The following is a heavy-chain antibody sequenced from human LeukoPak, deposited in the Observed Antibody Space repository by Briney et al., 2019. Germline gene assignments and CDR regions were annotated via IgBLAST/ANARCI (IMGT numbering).Heavy chain of an antibody. Sequence: GGSLRLSCAASGFTFSSYGMHWVRQAPGKGLEWVAVISYDGSNKYYADSVKGRFTISRDNSKNTLYLQMNSLRAEDAAVYYCAKSPPPLYDSSGYLSNYFDYWGQGTLVTVSS. CDR1: GFTFSSYG. J-gene: IGHJ4*02. V-gene: IGHV3-30*18. D-gene: IGHD3-22*01. CDR3: AKSPPPLYDSSGYLSNYFDY. CDR2: ISYDGSNK.